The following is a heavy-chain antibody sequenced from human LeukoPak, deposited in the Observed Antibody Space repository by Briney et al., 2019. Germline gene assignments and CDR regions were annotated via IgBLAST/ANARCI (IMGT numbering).Heavy chain of an antibody. CDR2: IGYDGSNK. Sequence: GSLRLSCGASGFPFSSSGMHWVRQAPGKGLEWVAFIGYDGSNKYYAESVKDRFTISRDNSKNTLFLQMNSLRTEDTAVYHCAKKARYCSGGYCYADVDYWGQGTPVTVSS. CDR1: GFPFSSSG. CDR3: AKKARYCSGGYCYADVDY. J-gene: IGHJ4*02. V-gene: IGHV3-30*02. D-gene: IGHD2-15*01.